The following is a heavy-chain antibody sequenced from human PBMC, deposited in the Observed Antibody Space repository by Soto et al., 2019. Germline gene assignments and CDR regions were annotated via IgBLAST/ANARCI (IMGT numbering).Heavy chain of an antibody. CDR3: ASVHYYDSSGYEYYYGMDV. CDR1: GYTFTSYG. D-gene: IGHD3-22*01. J-gene: IGHJ6*02. CDR2: ISAYNGNT. Sequence: QVQLVQSGAEVKKPGASVKVSCKASGYTFTSYGISWVRQAPGQGLEWMGWISAYNGNTNYAQKLQGRVTMTTDTSTSTAYMELRSLRSDDTAVYYCASVHYYDSSGYEYYYGMDVWGQGTTVTVSS. V-gene: IGHV1-18*01.